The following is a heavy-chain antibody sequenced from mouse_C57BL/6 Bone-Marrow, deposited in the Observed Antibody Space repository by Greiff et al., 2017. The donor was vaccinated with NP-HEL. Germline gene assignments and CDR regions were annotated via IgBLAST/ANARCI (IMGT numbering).Heavy chain of an antibody. CDR1: GFNIKDDY. Sequence: EVQLQQSGAELVRPGASVKLSCTASGFNIKDDYMHWVKQRPEQGLEWIGWIEPENGDTEYASKFQGKATITADTSSNTAYLQLSSLTSEDTAVYYCTTQLFDYWGQGTTLTVSS. CDR3: TTQLFDY. CDR2: IEPENGDT. V-gene: IGHV14-4*01. J-gene: IGHJ2*01. D-gene: IGHD3-1*01.